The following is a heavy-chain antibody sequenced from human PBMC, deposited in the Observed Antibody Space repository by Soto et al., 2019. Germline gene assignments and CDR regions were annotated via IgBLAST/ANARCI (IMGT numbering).Heavy chain of an antibody. D-gene: IGHD4-4*01. CDR1: GGSISSGGYY. CDR3: AREVDYSNYEYWFDP. J-gene: IGHJ5*02. CDR2: IYYSGST. Sequence: SETLSLTCTVSGGSISSGGYYWSWIRQHPGKGLEWIGYIYYSGSTYYNPSLKSRVTISVDTSKNQFSLKLSSVTAADTAVYYCAREVDYSNYEYWFDPWGQGTLVTVSS. V-gene: IGHV4-31*03.